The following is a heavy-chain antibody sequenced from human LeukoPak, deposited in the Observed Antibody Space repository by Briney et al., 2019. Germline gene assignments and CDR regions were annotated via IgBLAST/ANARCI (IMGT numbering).Heavy chain of an antibody. CDR2: ISSSGSTI. Sequence: GGSLRLSCSAFGFTFSRYAMHWVRQAPGKGLEWVSYISSSGSTIYYAGSVKGRFTISRDNAKNSLYLQMNSLRAEDTAVYYCARDGVYSSGWDFDYWGQGTLVTVSS. V-gene: IGHV3-48*03. CDR1: GFTFSRYA. D-gene: IGHD6-19*01. CDR3: ARDGVYSSGWDFDY. J-gene: IGHJ4*02.